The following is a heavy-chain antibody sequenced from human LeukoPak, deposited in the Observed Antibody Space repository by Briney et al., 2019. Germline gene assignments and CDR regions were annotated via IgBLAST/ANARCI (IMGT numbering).Heavy chain of an antibody. CDR2: IYYSGST. Sequence: SETLSLTCTVSGGSISSYFWSWIRQPPGKGLEWIGYIYYSGSTNYNPFLKGRVTISLDTSKNQFSPRLSSVTAADTAVYYCARGFDSGSYSGFDYWGQGTLVTVSS. D-gene: IGHD1-26*01. V-gene: IGHV4-59*01. CDR3: ARGFDSGSYSGFDY. CDR1: GGSISSYF. J-gene: IGHJ4*02.